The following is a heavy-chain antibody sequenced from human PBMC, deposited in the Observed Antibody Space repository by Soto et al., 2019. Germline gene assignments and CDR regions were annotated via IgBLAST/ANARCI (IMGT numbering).Heavy chain of an antibody. CDR2: IYYSGST. Sequence: TRSVNCPVCGGSICSGGSYWKWIRQHPGKGLEWIGYIYYSGSTYYNPSLKSRVTISVDTSKNQFSLKLSSVTAADTAVYYCARDVQAARVAALEIWGQGTMVTVSS. CDR1: GGSICSGGSY. V-gene: IGHV4-31*03. J-gene: IGHJ3*02. D-gene: IGHD5-18*01. CDR3: ARDVQAARVAALEI.